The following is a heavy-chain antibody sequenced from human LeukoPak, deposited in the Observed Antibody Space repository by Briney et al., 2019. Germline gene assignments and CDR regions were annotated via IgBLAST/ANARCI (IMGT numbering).Heavy chain of an antibody. V-gene: IGHV3-21*01. D-gene: IGHD6-19*01. J-gene: IGHJ3*02. CDR3: ARGRTSDTVAGTLTDAFDI. CDR2: ISSSSSYI. CDR1: GFTFSSYS. Sequence: PGGSLRLSCAASGFTFSSYSMNWVRQAPGKGLEWASSISSSSSYIYYADSVKGRFTISRDNAKNSLYLQMNSLRAEDTAVYYCARGRTSDTVAGTLTDAFDIWGQGTMVTVSS.